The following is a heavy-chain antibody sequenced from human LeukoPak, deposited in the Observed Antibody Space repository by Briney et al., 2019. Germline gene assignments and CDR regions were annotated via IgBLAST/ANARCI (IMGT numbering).Heavy chain of an antibody. J-gene: IGHJ4*02. V-gene: IGHV1-3*01. CDR2: INAGNG. D-gene: IGHD2-2*02. Sequence: ASVKVSCKASGYTFTSYAMHWVRQAPGQRLEWMGWINAGNGSRVTITRDTSASTASEDTAVYYCARDLGYCSSTNCYTSFDYWGRGTLVTVSS. CDR3: ARDLGYCSSTNCYTSFDY. CDR1: GYTFTSYA.